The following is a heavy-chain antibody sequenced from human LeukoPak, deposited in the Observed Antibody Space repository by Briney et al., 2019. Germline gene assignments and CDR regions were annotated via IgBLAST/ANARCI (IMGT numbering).Heavy chain of an antibody. V-gene: IGHV3-21*04. CDR3: VRGTDCSATTCYPLSAFDS. CDR1: GFIFSDFG. Sequence: GGSLRLSCVASGFIFSDFGMNWVRQVPGKGLEWVAFISSRGTSTFCAESVKGRFTISRDSGKKSLDLQMTSLRVEDTAAYYCVRGTDCSATTCYPLSAFDSWGQGTLVTVSS. CDR2: ISSRGTST. J-gene: IGHJ4*02. D-gene: IGHD2-2*01.